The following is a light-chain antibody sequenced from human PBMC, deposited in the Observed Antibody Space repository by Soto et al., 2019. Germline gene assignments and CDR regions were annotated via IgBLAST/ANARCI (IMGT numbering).Light chain of an antibody. Sequence: EIVLTQSACTLSLSPGERATPSWRASQSVSSYLAWYQQKPGQAPRLLIYGASTRATGIPARFSGSGSGTDFTLTISRLEPEDSAVYFCQQYGTSPTFGQGTKVDIK. V-gene: IGKV3-20*01. CDR1: QSVSSY. CDR3: QQYGTSPT. J-gene: IGKJ1*01. CDR2: GAS.